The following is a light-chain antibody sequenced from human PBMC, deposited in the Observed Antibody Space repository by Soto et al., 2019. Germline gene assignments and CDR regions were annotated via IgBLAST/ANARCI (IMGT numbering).Light chain of an antibody. CDR3: QQYGSSPET. Sequence: EIVLTQSPGTLSLSPGERATLSCRASQSVSSSYLAWYQQKPGQAPRLLIYGASSRATGIPDRFSGSGSGTEFTVSIRRLEREDFAVYYCQQYGSSPETFGQGTKVEI. CDR1: QSVSSSY. J-gene: IGKJ1*01. V-gene: IGKV3-20*01. CDR2: GAS.